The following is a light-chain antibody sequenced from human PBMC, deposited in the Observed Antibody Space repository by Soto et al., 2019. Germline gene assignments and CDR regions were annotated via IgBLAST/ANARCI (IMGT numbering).Light chain of an antibody. CDR3: QTYYRVPLT. J-gene: IGKJ4*01. CDR2: WAS. V-gene: IGKV4-1*01. Sequence: DVVMTQSPDSLALSLGERATINCKSSQSLLSSSDNRNYLAWFQQKVGQPPKLLIRWASTRESGVPDRFSASGSATDFTLTISSLQAEDVAVYYCQTYYRVPLTFGGGNKVERK. CDR1: QSLLSSSDNRNY.